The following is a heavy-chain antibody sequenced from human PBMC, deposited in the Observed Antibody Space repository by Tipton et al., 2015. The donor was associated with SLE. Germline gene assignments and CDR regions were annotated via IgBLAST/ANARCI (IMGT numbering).Heavy chain of an antibody. J-gene: IGHJ4*02. Sequence: LRLSCTVSGGSISSYFWSWIRQPPGKGLEWIGYIYYSGSTNYSPSLKSRLTISIDMSKNQFSLKLTSVTAADTAVYYCAGDSSGSYYDRGGYYQLANRHFDLWGRGILVGVSS. D-gene: IGHD3-22*01. CDR3: AGDSSGSYYDRGGYYQLANRHFDL. V-gene: IGHV4-59*01. CDR2: IYYSGST. CDR1: GGSISSYF.